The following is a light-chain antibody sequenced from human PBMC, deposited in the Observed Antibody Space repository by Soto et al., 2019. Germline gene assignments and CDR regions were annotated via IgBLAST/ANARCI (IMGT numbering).Light chain of an antibody. V-gene: IGKV3-20*01. CDR2: GAS. CDR1: QSVSCSY. CDR3: HQYGSSPYT. Sequence: EIVLTQSPGTLSLSPGEIATLSCRASQSVSCSYLAWYQQKPGQAPRLLIYGASSRAPGIPDRFSGSGSGTDFTLTISRLEPEDFAVYYCHQYGSSPYTFGQGTKLEIK. J-gene: IGKJ2*01.